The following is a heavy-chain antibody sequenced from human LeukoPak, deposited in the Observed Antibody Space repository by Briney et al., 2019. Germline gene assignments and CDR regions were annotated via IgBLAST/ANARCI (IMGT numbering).Heavy chain of an antibody. D-gene: IGHD2-2*01. CDR1: GFTFSSYA. CDR2: ISYDGSNK. V-gene: IGHV3-30-3*01. CDR3: ARGGFCSSTSCLTLDY. Sequence: GGSLRLSCAASGFTFSSYAMHWVRQAPGKGLEWVAVISYDGSNKYYADSVKGRFTISRDNSKNTLYLQMNSLRAEDTAVYYCARGGFCSSTSCLTLDYWGQGTLVTVSS. J-gene: IGHJ4*02.